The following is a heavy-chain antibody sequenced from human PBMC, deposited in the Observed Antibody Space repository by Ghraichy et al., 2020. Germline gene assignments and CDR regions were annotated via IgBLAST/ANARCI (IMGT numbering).Heavy chain of an antibody. CDR2: IYYSGST. CDR1: GGSISSSSYY. J-gene: IGHJ4*02. Sequence: SETLSLTCTVSGGSISSSSYYWGWIRQPPGKGLEWIGSIYYSGSTYYNPSLKSRVTISIDTSKNQFSLKLSSVTAADTAVYYCARRRGYYVDYWGQGTL. D-gene: IGHD6-25*01. V-gene: IGHV4-39*01. CDR3: ARRRGYYVDY.